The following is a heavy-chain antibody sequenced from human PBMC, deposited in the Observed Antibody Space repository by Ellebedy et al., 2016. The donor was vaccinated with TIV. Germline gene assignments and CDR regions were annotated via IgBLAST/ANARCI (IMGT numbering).Heavy chain of an antibody. Sequence: GESLKISCAASGFTFSSYAMSWVRQAPGKGLEWVSSISGSGGSTYYADSVKGRFTISRDNSKNTLYLQMNSLRAEDKAVYYCAKRITMVRGVVTHYYYAMDVWGQGTTVTVSS. J-gene: IGHJ6*02. CDR1: GFTFSSYA. CDR2: ISGSGGST. V-gene: IGHV3-23*01. CDR3: AKRITMVRGVVTHYYYAMDV. D-gene: IGHD3-10*01.